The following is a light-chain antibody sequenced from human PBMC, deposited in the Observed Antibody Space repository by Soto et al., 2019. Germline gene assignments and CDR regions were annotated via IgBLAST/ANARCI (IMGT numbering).Light chain of an antibody. V-gene: IGKV3-20*01. Sequence: EVVLTQSPGTLSLSPGERATLSCRASQSVTGSYLAWYQQKPGQPPRLLIYAASSRATGIPDRLSGSGSGTDFTLTISRLEPEDLAVYYCQQYGNAPWTLGQGTKVDIK. CDR2: AAS. CDR3: QQYGNAPWT. J-gene: IGKJ1*01. CDR1: QSVTGSY.